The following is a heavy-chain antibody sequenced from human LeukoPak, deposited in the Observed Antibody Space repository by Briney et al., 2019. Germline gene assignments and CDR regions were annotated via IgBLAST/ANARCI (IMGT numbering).Heavy chain of an antibody. CDR1: GGSFSGYY. V-gene: IGHV4-34*01. D-gene: IGHD6-13*01. Sequence: SETLSLTCAVHGGSFSGYYWSWIRQPPGKGPEWIGEINHSGSTNYNPSLKSRVTISVDTSKNQFSLKLSSVTAADTAVYYCARERDSSSWYWFDPWGQGTLVTVSS. J-gene: IGHJ5*02. CDR2: INHSGST. CDR3: ARERDSSSWYWFDP.